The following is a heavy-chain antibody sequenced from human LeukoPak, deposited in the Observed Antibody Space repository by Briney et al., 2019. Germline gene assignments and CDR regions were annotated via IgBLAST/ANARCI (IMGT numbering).Heavy chain of an antibody. CDR3: ARARDIVGVPAAPADY. CDR2: ISAYDGNT. D-gene: IGHD2-2*01. Sequence: ASVKVSCKASGYTFISYGISWVRQAPGQGLEWMGWISAYDGNTKSAQKFQGSVTMIRDTSTSTAYMELRSLRSNDTAMYYCARARDIVGVPAAPADYWGQGTLVTVSS. CDR1: GYTFISYG. V-gene: IGHV1-18*01. J-gene: IGHJ4*02.